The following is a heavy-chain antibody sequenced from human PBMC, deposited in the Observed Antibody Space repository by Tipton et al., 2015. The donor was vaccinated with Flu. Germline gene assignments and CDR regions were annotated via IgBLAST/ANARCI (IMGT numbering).Heavy chain of an antibody. V-gene: IGHV4-39*01. J-gene: IGHJ6*03. CDR3: ARPYSYFYYIDV. Sequence: TLSLTCTVSSGSISSDSYYWGWIRQPPGKGLEWIGSIYYTGSTYYNPSLKSRVTISVDRSKNQFSLNLGSVTAADTAVYYCARPYSYFYYIDVWGKGTTVTVSS. CDR2: IYYTGST. CDR1: SGSISSDSYY. D-gene: IGHD3-16*01.